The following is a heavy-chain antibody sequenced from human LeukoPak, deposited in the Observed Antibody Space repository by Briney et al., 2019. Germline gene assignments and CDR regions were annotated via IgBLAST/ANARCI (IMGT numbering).Heavy chain of an antibody. V-gene: IGHV3-30*18. CDR2: ISYDGSNK. J-gene: IGHJ4*02. D-gene: IGHD3-10*01. CDR1: GFTFSSYG. Sequence: GGSLRLSFAASGFTFSSYGMHWVRQAPGKGLEWVAVISYDGSNKYYADSVKGRFTISRDNSKNTLYLQMNSLRAEDTAVYYCAKSQYYYGSGSYPNANDYWGQGTLVTVSS. CDR3: AKSQYYYGSGSYPNANDY.